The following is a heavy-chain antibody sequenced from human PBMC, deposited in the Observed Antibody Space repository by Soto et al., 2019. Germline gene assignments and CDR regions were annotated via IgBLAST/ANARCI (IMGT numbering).Heavy chain of an antibody. Sequence: QVQLVESGGGVVQPGRSLRLSCAASGFTFSSYGMHWVRQAPGKGLEWVAVISYDGSNKYYADSVKGRFTISRDNSKNTLYLQMNSLRAEDTAVYYCAKEGLGGNIDYWGQGTLVTVSS. CDR2: ISYDGSNK. V-gene: IGHV3-30*18. CDR3: AKEGLGGNIDY. CDR1: GFTFSSYG. J-gene: IGHJ4*02. D-gene: IGHD2-15*01.